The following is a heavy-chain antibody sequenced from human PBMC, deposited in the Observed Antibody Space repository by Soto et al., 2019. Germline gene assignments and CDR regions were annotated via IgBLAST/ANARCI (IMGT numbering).Heavy chain of an antibody. CDR2: IYHVGST. Sequence: SETLSLTCAVSGASISSAFWWTWVRQAPGKGLEWIGEIYHVGSTKYNPSLKSRVTISVDKSNNQFSLELRSVTAADTAVYYCATLPPRIVVVKTELPTWGQGIQVTVSS. D-gene: IGHD2-15*01. CDR3: ATLPPRIVVVKTELPT. V-gene: IGHV4-4*02. J-gene: IGHJ5*02. CDR1: GASISSAFW.